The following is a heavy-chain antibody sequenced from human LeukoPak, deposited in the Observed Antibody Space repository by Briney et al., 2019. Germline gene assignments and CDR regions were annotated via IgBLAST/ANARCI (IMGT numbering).Heavy chain of an antibody. Sequence: SETPSLTCTVSGASINSHFWSSIRQPPGKGLEWVGSIYYTGSSNYNPSLESRVTISVDTSKNQFSLKLSSVTAADTAVYYCARGRYYFDYWGQGTLVTVSS. CDR3: ARGRYYFDY. CDR2: IYYTGSS. J-gene: IGHJ4*02. V-gene: IGHV4-59*08. CDR1: GASINSHF.